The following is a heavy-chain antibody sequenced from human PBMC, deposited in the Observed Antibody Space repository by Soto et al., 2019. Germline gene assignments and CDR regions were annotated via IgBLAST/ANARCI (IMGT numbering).Heavy chain of an antibody. CDR1: GGTFSSYA. J-gene: IGHJ4*02. V-gene: IGHV1-69*05. Sequence: SVKVSCKASGGTFSSYAISWVRQAPGQGLEWMGGIIPIFGTANYAQKFQGRVTITTDTSTSTAYMELRSLRSDDTAVYYCARVDTAMVTASYWGQGTLVTVSS. CDR2: IIPIFGTA. D-gene: IGHD5-18*01. CDR3: ARVDTAMVTASY.